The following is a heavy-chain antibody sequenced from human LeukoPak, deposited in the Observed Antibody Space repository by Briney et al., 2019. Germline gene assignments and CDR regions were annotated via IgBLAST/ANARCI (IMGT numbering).Heavy chain of an antibody. Sequence: SVKVSCKASGGTFSSYAISWVRQAPGQGLEWMGGIIPIFGTANYAQKFQGRVTITTDESTSTAYMELSSLRSEDTAVYYCARDLGYFGSGTYARDYYHYMAVWGKGTTVTVSS. D-gene: IGHD3-10*01. V-gene: IGHV1-69*05. CDR1: GGTFSSYA. J-gene: IGHJ6*03. CDR3: ARDLGYFGSGTYARDYYHYMAV. CDR2: IIPIFGTA.